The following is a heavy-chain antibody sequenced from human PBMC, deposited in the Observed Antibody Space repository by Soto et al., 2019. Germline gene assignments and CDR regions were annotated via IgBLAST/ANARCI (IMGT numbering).Heavy chain of an antibody. J-gene: IGHJ5*02. CDR3: ARVVITIFGVVTRPQHNWFDP. CDR1: GFSFSNFW. CDR2: TGEDGDDK. V-gene: IGHV3-7*05. Sequence: GGSLRLSCATSGFSFSNFWMSWVRQAPGKGLEWVANTGEDGDDKNYLDSVKGRFTISRDNAESFLFLEMNSLRVDDTAVYYCARVVITIFGVVTRPQHNWFDPWGQGTLVTVSS. D-gene: IGHD3-3*01.